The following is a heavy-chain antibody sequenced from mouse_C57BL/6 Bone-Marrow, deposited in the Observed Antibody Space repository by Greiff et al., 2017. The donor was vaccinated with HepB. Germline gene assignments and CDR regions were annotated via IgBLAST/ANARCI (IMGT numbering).Heavy chain of an antibody. CDR3: ARDGTITTVVEDWYFDV. CDR2: ISDGGSYT. V-gene: IGHV5-4*01. J-gene: IGHJ1*03. Sequence: EVQVVESGGGLVKPGGSLKLSCAASGFTFSSYAMSWVRQTPEKRLEWVATISDGGSYTYYPDNVKGRFTISRDNAKNNLYLQMSHLKSEDTAMYYCARDGTITTVVEDWYFDVWGTGTTVTVSS. D-gene: IGHD1-1*01. CDR1: GFTFSSYA.